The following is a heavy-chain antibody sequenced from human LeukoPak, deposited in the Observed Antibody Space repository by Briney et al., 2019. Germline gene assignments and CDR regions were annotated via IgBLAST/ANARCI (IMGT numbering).Heavy chain of an antibody. CDR2: IKQDRSEK. Sequence: GGSLRLSCAASGFTFSSYWMSWVRQAPGKGLEWVANIKQDRSEKYYVDSVKGRFTISRDNAKNSLYLQMNSLRAEDTAVYYCARDRGYCDFWSGPVDYMDVWGKGTTVTVSS. V-gene: IGHV3-7*01. CDR3: ARDRGYCDFWSGPVDYMDV. D-gene: IGHD3-3*01. J-gene: IGHJ6*03. CDR1: GFTFSSYW.